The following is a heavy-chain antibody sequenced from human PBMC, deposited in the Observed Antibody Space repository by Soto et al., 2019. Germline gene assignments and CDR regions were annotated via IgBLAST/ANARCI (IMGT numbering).Heavy chain of an antibody. CDR3: ASGWVSYYDYILGSYRYDGWFDP. J-gene: IGHJ5*02. V-gene: IGHV1-18*01. CDR2: ISAYNGNT. Sequence: QVQLVQSGAEVKKPGASVKVSCKASGYTFTSYGITWVRQAPGQGLEWMGWISAYNGNTNYAQKLQGRVTMTTHASTSTAYMELRIRGSDDTAVYYCASGWVSYYDYILGSYRYDGWFDPWGQGTLVTVFS. D-gene: IGHD3-16*02. CDR1: GYTFTSYG.